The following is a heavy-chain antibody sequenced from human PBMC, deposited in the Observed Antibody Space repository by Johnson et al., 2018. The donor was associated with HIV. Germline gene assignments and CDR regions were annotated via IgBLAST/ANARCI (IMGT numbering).Heavy chain of an antibody. V-gene: IGHV3-30*02. Sequence: QMLLVESGGGVVQPGGSLRLSCAASGFTFSSYGMHWVRQAPGKGLEWVAFIRYAGSNKYYADSVKGLLTISSDNSKNTLYLQMNSLRAEDTAVYYCARMTTTVSHHDGFDIWGQGTMVTVSS. J-gene: IGHJ3*02. CDR3: ARMTTTVSHHDGFDI. CDR2: IRYAGSNK. CDR1: GFTFSSYG. D-gene: IGHD4-17*01.